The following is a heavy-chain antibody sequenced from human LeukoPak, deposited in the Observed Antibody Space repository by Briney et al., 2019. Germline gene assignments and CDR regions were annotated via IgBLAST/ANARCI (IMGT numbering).Heavy chain of an antibody. CDR1: GFTFSSYS. CDR3: ARDGQIAAAGPGYFDY. CDR2: ISSSSSYI. Sequence: GGSLRLSCAASGFTFSSYSMNWVRQAPGKGLEWVSSISSSSSYIYYADSVKGRFTISRDNAKNSLYLQMNSLRAEDTAVYYCARDGQIAAAGPGYFDYWGQGTPVTVSS. J-gene: IGHJ4*02. V-gene: IGHV3-21*01. D-gene: IGHD6-13*01.